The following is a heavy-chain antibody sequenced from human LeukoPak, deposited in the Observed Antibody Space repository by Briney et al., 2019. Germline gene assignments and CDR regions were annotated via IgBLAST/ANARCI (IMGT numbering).Heavy chain of an antibody. D-gene: IGHD1-26*01. Sequence: GGSLRLSCAASGFTFDDYAMHWVRQAPGKGLEWVSGISWNSGSIGYADSVKGRFTISRDNAKNSLYLQMNSLRAEDTAVYYCARGILVGTTRNKLIDYWGQGTLVTVSS. CDR2: ISWNSGSI. CDR3: ARGILVGTTRNKLIDY. V-gene: IGHV3-9*01. CDR1: GFTFDDYA. J-gene: IGHJ4*02.